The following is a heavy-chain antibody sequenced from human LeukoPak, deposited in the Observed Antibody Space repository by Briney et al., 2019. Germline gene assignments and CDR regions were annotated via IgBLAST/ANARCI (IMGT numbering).Heavy chain of an antibody. J-gene: IGHJ4*02. Sequence: SVKVSCKASGGTFSSYAISWVRQAPGQGLEWMGRIIPILGIANYAQKFQGRVTITADKSTSTAYMELSSLRSEDTAVYYCASPKYYYGSGSYYNYPFDYWGQGTLVTVSS. V-gene: IGHV1-69*04. CDR2: IIPILGIA. CDR1: GGTFSSYA. CDR3: ASPKYYYGSGSYYNYPFDY. D-gene: IGHD3-10*01.